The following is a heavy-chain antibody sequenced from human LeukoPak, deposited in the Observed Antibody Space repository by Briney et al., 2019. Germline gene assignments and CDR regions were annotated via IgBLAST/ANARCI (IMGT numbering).Heavy chain of an antibody. D-gene: IGHD6-13*01. CDR3: ARYIAGRNWFDP. CDR1: GGTFSSYA. J-gene: IGHJ5*02. Sequence: ASVKVSCKASGGTFSSYAISWVRQAPGQGLEWMGGIIPIFGTANYAQKFQGRVTSTADESTSTAYMELSSLRSEDTAVYYCARYIAGRNWFDPWGRGTLVTVSS. V-gene: IGHV1-69*01. CDR2: IIPIFGTA.